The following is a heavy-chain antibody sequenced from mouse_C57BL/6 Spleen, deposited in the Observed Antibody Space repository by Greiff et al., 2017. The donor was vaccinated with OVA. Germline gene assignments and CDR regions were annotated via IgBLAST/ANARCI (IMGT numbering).Heavy chain of an antibody. CDR1: GYTFTSYW. CDR2: IYPGSGST. V-gene: IGHV1-55*01. D-gene: IGHD1-1*01. J-gene: IGHJ4*01. Sequence: QVQLKQPGAELVKPGASVKMSCKASGYTFTSYWITWVKQRPGQGLEWIGDIYPGSGSTNYNEKFKSKATLTVDTSSSTAYMQLSSLTSEDSAVYYCARGGDYYGSSPDYAMDYWGQGTSVTVSS. CDR3: ARGGDYYGSSPDYAMDY.